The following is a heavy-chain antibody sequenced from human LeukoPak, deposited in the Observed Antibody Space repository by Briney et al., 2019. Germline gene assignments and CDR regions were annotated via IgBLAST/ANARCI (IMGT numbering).Heavy chain of an antibody. D-gene: IGHD3-22*01. CDR1: GFTFSSYA. CDR2: ISYDGSNK. Sequence: PGGSLRLSCAASGFTFSSYAMHWVRQAPGKGLEWVAVISYDGSNKYYADSVKGRFTISRDNSKNTLYLQMNSLRAEDTAVYYCARAMIVVVPTDYWGQGTLVTVSS. V-gene: IGHV3-30-3*01. J-gene: IGHJ4*02. CDR3: ARAMIVVVPTDY.